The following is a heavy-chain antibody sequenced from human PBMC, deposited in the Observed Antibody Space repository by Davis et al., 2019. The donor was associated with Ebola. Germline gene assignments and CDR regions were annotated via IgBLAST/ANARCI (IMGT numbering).Heavy chain of an antibody. D-gene: IGHD3-16*02. V-gene: IGHV1-18*01. CDR2: ISAYNGNT. CDR3: ARGYYDYIWGSYRTNWFDP. CDR1: GYTFTSYG. J-gene: IGHJ5*02. Sequence: ASVKVSCKASGYTFTSYGISWVRQAPGQPLALFGWISAYNGNTNYAQKLQGRVTMTTDTSTSTAYMELRSLRSDDTAVYYCARGYYDYIWGSYRTNWFDPWGQGTLVTVSS.